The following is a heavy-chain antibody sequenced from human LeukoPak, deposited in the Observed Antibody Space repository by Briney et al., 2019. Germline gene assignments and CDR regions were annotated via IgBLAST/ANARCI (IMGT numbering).Heavy chain of an antibody. J-gene: IGHJ4*02. D-gene: IGHD3-22*01. CDR1: GFTFSSYG. CDR2: IWYDGSNK. V-gene: IGHV3-33*01. Sequence: PGGSLRLSCAASGFTFSSYGMHWVRQAPGKGLEWVAVIWYDGSNKYYADSVKGRFTISRDNSKNTLSLQMNSLRAEDTAVYYCARWYYYDNSGSPDYWGQGTLVTVSS. CDR3: ARWYYYDNSGSPDY.